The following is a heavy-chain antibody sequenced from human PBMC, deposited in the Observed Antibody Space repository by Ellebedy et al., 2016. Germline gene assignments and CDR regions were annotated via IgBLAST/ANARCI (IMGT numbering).Heavy chain of an antibody. Sequence: ASVKVSCXASGYTFTTFSITWVRQVPGQGLEWMGFVNTFSGNTKFAQKFQGRVSMTTDSSTHTAYMDLRSLRSDDTAMYYCARRHSPGRVDYWGQGTMVTVSS. J-gene: IGHJ4*02. D-gene: IGHD6-13*01. CDR1: GYTFTTFS. CDR3: ARRHSPGRVDY. V-gene: IGHV1-18*04. CDR2: VNTFSGNT.